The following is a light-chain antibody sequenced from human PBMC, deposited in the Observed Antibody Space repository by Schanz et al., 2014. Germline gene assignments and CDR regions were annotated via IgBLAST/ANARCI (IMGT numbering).Light chain of an antibody. CDR1: SSDIGSYNL. V-gene: IGLV2-14*02. Sequence: QSVLTQPASVSGSPGQSITISCTGTSSDIGSYNLVSWYQQHPDKAPKLMIYDVSNRPSGVSNRFSGSKSGNTASLTISGLQAEDEADYYCSSYTSSTTLVFGGGTKLTVL. CDR3: SSYTSSTTLV. J-gene: IGLJ3*02. CDR2: DVS.